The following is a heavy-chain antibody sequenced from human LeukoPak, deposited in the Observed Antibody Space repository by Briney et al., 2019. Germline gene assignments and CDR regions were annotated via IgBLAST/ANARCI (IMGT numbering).Heavy chain of an antibody. CDR2: INHSGST. V-gene: IGHV4-34*01. Sequence: SETLSLTCAVYGGSFSGYYWSWIRHPPGKGLEWIGEINHSGSTNYNPSLKSRVTISVDTSKNQFSLKLSSVTAADTAVYYCARGLVMGFTDYWGQGTLVTVSS. CDR1: GGSFSGYY. D-gene: IGHD3-22*01. J-gene: IGHJ4*02. CDR3: ARGLVMGFTDY.